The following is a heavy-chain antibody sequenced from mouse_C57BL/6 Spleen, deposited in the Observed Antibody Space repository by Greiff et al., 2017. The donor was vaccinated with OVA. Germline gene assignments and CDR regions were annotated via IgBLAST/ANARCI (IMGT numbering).Heavy chain of an antibody. D-gene: IGHD2-4*01. CDR1: GFTFSSYT. J-gene: IGHJ2*01. V-gene: IGHV5-9*01. CDR2: ISGGGGNT. Sequence: EVNLVESGGGLVKPGGSLKLSCAASGFTFSSYTMSWVRQTPEKRLEWVATISGGGGNTYYPDSVKGRFTISRDNAKNTLYLQMSSLRSEDTALYYCARQRDYDTFDYWGQGTTLTVSS. CDR3: ARQRDYDTFDY.